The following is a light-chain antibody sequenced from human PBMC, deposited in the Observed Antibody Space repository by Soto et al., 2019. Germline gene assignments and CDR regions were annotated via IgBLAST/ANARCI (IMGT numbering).Light chain of an antibody. CDR2: RAS. CDR3: QHYNKWCIT. V-gene: IGKV3-15*01. CDR1: QTIYSN. Sequence: IVMTQSLATLSVPPGDTASLSCRAGQTIYSNVAWYQQRPGQAPRLIIYRASSRATGVPARFSGSGSGTEFTLTISCLQSEDFALYYCQHYNKWCITFGQGTRLEI. J-gene: IGKJ5*01.